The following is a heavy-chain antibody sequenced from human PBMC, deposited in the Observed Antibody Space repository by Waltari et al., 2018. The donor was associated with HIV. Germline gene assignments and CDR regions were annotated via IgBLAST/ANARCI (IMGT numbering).Heavy chain of an antibody. D-gene: IGHD3-22*01. V-gene: IGHV3-53*01. J-gene: IGHJ5*02. CDR3: ATGVRYYGP. Sequence: EVRLAESGGRLIQPGGSLGLSCTASNFSISAKHVTWIRAAPGGSREWVAVIYPADTPHYADSVSGRFTISRAKSRTRVLLLMNSLFVDDTATYFCATGVRYYGPWGQGTRVTVSS. CDR2: IYPADTP. CDR1: NFSISAKH.